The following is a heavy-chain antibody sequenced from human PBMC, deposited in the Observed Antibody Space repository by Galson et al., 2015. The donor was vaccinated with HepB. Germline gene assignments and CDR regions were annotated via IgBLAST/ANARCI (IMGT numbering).Heavy chain of an antibody. CDR1: GYSLSTYA. V-gene: IGHV1-3*01. Sequence: SVKVSCKASGYSLSTYAIHWMRQAPGQRLEWMGWINVGNGNTESSQNFQGRVTITRATSASTAYMELSSLTSEDTAVYSCARSRRECSGATCYSDFDNWGQGTLVTVSS. D-gene: IGHD2-15*01. J-gene: IGHJ4*02. CDR2: INVGNGNT. CDR3: ARSRRECSGATCYSDFDN.